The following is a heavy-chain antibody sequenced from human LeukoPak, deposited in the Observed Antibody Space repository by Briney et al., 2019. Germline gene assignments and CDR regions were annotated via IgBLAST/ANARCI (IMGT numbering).Heavy chain of an antibody. CDR2: IYSGGGT. V-gene: IGHV3-53*01. D-gene: IGHD3-22*01. CDR3: ARPYYYDSSGYHGAFDI. CDR1: GFTVSTNY. Sequence: PGGSLRLSCAASGFTVSTNYMTWVRQAPGKGPEWVSVIYSGGGTYYADPVKGRFTISRDNSKTTLYLQMNSLRAEDTAVYYCARPYYYDSSGYHGAFDIWGQGTMVTVSS. J-gene: IGHJ3*02.